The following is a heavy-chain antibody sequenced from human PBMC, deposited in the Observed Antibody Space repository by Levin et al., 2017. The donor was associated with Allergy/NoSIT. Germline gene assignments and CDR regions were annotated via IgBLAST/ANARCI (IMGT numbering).Heavy chain of an antibody. D-gene: IGHD3-10*01. CDR1: GIIFSEYA. V-gene: IGHV3-23*01. CDR2: ISISGDKT. J-gene: IGHJ4*02. CDR3: AVWPRFDY. Sequence: GESLKISCTASGIIFSEYAMNWVRQAPGKGLEWVSAISISGDKTYYADSVKGRFTISRDNSKNTLSLQMNSLRAEDTAVYYCAVWPRFDYWGRGSLVNVSS.